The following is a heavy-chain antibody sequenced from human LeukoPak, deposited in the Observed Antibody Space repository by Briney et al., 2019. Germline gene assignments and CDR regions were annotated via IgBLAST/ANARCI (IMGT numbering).Heavy chain of an antibody. CDR1: GFTVSSNY. CDR3: ARERRGSSSYYYYYMDV. Sequence: PGGSLRLSCAASGFTVSSNYMSWVRQAPGKGLEWVSVIYSGGSTYYADSVKGRFTISRDNSKNTLYLQMNSLRAEDTAVYYCARERRGSSSYYYYYMDVWGKGTTVTVSS. CDR2: IYSGGST. J-gene: IGHJ6*03. D-gene: IGHD6-6*01. V-gene: IGHV3-53*01.